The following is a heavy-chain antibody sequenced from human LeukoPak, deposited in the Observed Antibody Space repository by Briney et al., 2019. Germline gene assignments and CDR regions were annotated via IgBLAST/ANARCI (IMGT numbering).Heavy chain of an antibody. D-gene: IGHD1-26*01. V-gene: IGHV4-39*01. J-gene: IGHJ3*02. Sequence: KPSETLSLTCTVSGGSIGSRTYYWGGIRQPPGKGLERIGSVYYTEATYHNPSRKSRVTISANTSRNQFSLKLSSVTPADTAVYYCARHGVGTTTYAFDIWGEGTMGTVSS. CDR3: ARHGVGTTTYAFDI. CDR2: VYYTEAT. CDR1: GGSIGSRTYY.